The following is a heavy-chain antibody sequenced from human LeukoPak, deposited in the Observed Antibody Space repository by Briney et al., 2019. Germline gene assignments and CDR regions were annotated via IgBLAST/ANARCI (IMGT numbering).Heavy chain of an antibody. V-gene: IGHV4-34*01. Sequence: PSETLSLTCGVYDGSFSDYYWNWIRQPPGKGLEWIGEINHRGSTNYNPSLKSRVTISVDTSKNQFSLNVTSVTAADTAVYYCARGLDYDSSGVDYWGQGTLVTVSS. J-gene: IGHJ4*02. CDR2: INHRGST. CDR3: ARGLDYDSSGVDY. CDR1: DGSFSDYY. D-gene: IGHD3-22*01.